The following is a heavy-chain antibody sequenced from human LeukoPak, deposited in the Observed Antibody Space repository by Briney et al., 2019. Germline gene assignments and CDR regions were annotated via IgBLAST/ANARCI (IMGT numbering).Heavy chain of an antibody. V-gene: IGHV4-34*01. CDR3: ARGGYDWGYYFDY. CDR2: INHSGST. D-gene: IGHD5-12*01. CDR1: GFTVSSNY. J-gene: IGHJ4*02. Sequence: GSLRLSCAASGFTVSSNYMSWVRQAPGKGLEWIGEINHSGSTNYNPSLKSRVTISVDTSKNQFSLKLSSVTAADTAVYYCARGGYDWGYYFDYWGQGTLVTVSS.